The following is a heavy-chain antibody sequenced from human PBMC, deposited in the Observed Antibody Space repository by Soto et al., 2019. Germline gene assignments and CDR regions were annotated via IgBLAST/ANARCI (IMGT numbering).Heavy chain of an antibody. Sequence: QVQLVESGGGVVQPGRSLRLSCAASGFTFSNYGMHWVRQAPGKGLEWVAVISYHGSDKYYADSVKGRFTISRDNSKNPLYLQMDSLRAEDTAVYYCAKGHLTTTVTTVGYWGQGTLVTVSS. CDR1: GFTFSNYG. CDR3: AKGHLTTTVTTVGY. J-gene: IGHJ4*02. CDR2: ISYHGSDK. D-gene: IGHD4-17*01. V-gene: IGHV3-30*18.